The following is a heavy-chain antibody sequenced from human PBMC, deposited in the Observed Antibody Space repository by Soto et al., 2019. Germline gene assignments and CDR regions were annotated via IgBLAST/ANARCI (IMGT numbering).Heavy chain of an antibody. Sequence: EEQLVESGGGLVQPGGSLRLSCAASGFALSDSAVHWVRQASGKGLEWVARSRSNANTYATAYAESVNGTFSISSDESMIKAFLHMNSLKTEDRAVYYCLTVRCYWSGCKCPQSPPPFDYWGQGTLVPVSS. J-gene: IGHJ4*02. CDR1: GFALSDSA. D-gene: IGHD3-3*01. CDR2: SRSNANTYAT. V-gene: IGHV3-73*01. CDR3: LTVRCYWSGCKCPQSPPPFDY.